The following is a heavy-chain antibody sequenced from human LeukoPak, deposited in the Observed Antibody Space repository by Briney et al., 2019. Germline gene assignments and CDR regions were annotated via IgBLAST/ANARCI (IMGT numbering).Heavy chain of an antibody. Sequence: GALVKVSCKASGYTFTGYYVHWVRQAPGQGLEWMGWINPNSGGTNYAQRYQGRVTMTRDTSISTAYMELRRLTYDDTAIYYCTRDLIGARGHSAFDIWGPGAMVTVSS. D-gene: IGHD3-10*01. CDR3: TRDLIGARGHSAFDI. CDR2: INPNSGGT. CDR1: GYTFTGYY. J-gene: IGHJ3*02. V-gene: IGHV1-2*02.